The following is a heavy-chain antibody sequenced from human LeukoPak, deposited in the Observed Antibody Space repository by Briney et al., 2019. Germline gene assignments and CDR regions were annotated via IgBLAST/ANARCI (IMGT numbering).Heavy chain of an antibody. Sequence: PGGSLRLSCAVSGFTFSSYGIHWVRQAPGKGLEWVAFIQYDGSNEYYADSVKGRFTISSDNARNSLYLQMNTLRADDTAVYYCARGRGWTYDSWGRGTLVTVSS. J-gene: IGHJ4*02. D-gene: IGHD6-19*01. CDR3: ARGRGWTYDS. CDR1: GFTFSSYG. V-gene: IGHV3-30*02. CDR2: IQYDGSNE.